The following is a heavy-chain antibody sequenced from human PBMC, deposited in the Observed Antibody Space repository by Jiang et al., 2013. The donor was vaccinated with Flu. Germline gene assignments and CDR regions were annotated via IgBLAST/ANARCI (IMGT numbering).Heavy chain of an antibody. D-gene: IGHD1-26*01. CDR1: GYTFNDYG. V-gene: IGHV1-18*01. J-gene: IGHJ4*02. CDR3: ARDRHSGSPFDY. CDR2: ISGYNGNT. Sequence: VQLVESGGEVKKPGASVKVSCKASGYTFNDYGISWVRQAPGQGLEWMGWISGYNGNTNDAQKFQVRVTMTIDTPTSTVHMELRNLTSDDTAVYYCARDRHSGSPFDYWGQGTLVTVSS.